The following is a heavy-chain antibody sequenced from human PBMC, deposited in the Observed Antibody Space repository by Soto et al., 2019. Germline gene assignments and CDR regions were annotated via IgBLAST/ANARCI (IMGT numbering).Heavy chain of an antibody. CDR3: ARAQLGVKAFDI. Sequence: GGSLRLSCAASGFTFSSYDMHWVRQATGKGLEWVSAIGTAGNTYYPGSMKGRFTISRENAKNSLYLQMNSLRAGDAAVYYCARAQLGVKAFDIWGQGTMVTVSS. CDR2: IGTAGNT. J-gene: IGHJ3*02. D-gene: IGHD7-27*01. V-gene: IGHV3-13*01. CDR1: GFTFSSYD.